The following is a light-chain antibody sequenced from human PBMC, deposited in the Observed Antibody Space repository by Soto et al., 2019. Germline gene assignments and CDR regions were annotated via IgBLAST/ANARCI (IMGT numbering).Light chain of an antibody. CDR2: GAS. J-gene: IGKJ2*01. CDR3: QQFGDAPYT. CDR1: QSVGSNN. V-gene: IGKV3-20*01. Sequence: EIVLTQSPGTLSLSPGERATLSCRASQSVGSNNLAWYQQKSGQPPRLLIYGASSRAAGIPGRFSGSGSGTDFTLTVSRLESEDSAVYYGQQFGDAPYTFGQGTTLEI.